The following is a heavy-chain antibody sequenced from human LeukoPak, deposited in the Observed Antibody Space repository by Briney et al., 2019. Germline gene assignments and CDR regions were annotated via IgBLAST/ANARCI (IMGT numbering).Heavy chain of an antibody. V-gene: IGHV4-59*01. J-gene: IGHJ4*02. CDR3: ASQNYYGSGSYDY. CDR2: IYYSGST. CDR1: GDSISSYY. Sequence: KPSETLSLTCTVSGDSISSYYWSWIRQPPGKGLEWIGYIYYSGSTNYNPSPKSRVTISVDTSKNQFSLKLSSVTAADTAVYYCASQNYYGSGSYDYWGQGTLVTVSS. D-gene: IGHD3-10*01.